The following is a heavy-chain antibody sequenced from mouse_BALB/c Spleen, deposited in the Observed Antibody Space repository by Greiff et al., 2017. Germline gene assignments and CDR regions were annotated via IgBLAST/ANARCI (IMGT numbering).Heavy chain of an antibody. V-gene: IGHV6-6*02. D-gene: IGHD4-1*01. Sequence: EVQLQESGGGLVQPGGSMKLSCVASGFTFSNYWMNWVRQSPEKGLEWVAEIRLKSNNYATHYAESVKGRFTISRDDSKSSVYLQMNNLRAEDTGIYYCTRRGELNFDYWGQGTTLTVSS. CDR1: GFTFSNYW. CDR3: TRRGELNFDY. J-gene: IGHJ2*01. CDR2: IRLKSNNYAT.